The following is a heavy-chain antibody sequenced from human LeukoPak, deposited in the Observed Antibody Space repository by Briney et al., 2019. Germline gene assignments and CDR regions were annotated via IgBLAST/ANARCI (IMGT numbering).Heavy chain of an antibody. V-gene: IGHV3-21*01. Sequence: GGSLRLSCAASGFTFSSYSMNWVRQAPGKGLEWVSSISSSSSYIYYADSVKGRFTISRDNAKNSLYLQMNSLRAEDTAVYYCARDMGYYYDSSGYYGMDVRGQGTTVTVSS. D-gene: IGHD3-22*01. CDR3: ARDMGYYYDSSGYYGMDV. J-gene: IGHJ6*02. CDR2: ISSSSSYI. CDR1: GFTFSSYS.